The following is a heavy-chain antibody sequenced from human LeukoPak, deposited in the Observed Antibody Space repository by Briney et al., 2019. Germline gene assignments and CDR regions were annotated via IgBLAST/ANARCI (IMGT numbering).Heavy chain of an antibody. CDR1: GFTFSSYA. J-gene: IGHJ4*02. D-gene: IGHD3-9*01. CDR3: ARDHGRRVRYFDWLFIFDY. V-gene: IGHV3-30*04. Sequence: GGSLRLSCAASGFTFSSYAMHWVRQAPGKGLEWVAVISYDGSNKYYADSVKGRFTISRDNSKNTLYLQMNSLGAEDTAVYYCARDHGRRVRYFDWLFIFDYWGQGTLVTVSS. CDR2: ISYDGSNK.